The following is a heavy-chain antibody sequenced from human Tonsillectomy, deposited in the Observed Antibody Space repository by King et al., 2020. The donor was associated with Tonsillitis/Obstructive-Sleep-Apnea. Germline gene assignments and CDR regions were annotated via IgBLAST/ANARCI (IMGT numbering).Heavy chain of an antibody. CDR1: GGSFSGYY. Sequence: VQLQQWGAGLLKPSETLSLTCAVYGGSFSGYYWSWIRQPPGKGLEWIGEINHSGSTNYNPSLKSRVTISVDTSKNQFSLKLSSVTAADTAVYYCASFVPAAGNWFDPWGQGTLVTVSS. CDR3: ASFVPAAGNWFDP. CDR2: INHSGST. V-gene: IGHV4-34*01. J-gene: IGHJ5*02. D-gene: IGHD2-2*01.